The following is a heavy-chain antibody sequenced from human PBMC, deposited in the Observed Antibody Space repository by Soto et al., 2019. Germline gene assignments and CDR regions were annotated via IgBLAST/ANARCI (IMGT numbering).Heavy chain of an antibody. CDR1: GFAFSGSA. D-gene: IGHD4-17*01. V-gene: IGHV3-73*01. Sequence: PGGSLRLSCGASGFAFSGSAMYWVRQTSAKGLEWVGHVRSKTHNYATVYAESVKGRFIISRDDSSNMAYLQMNSLKIEDTAVYYCSSPAHDYGDHFDHWGQGTLVTVSS. CDR3: SSPAHDYGDHFDH. J-gene: IGHJ4*02. CDR2: VRSKTHNYAT.